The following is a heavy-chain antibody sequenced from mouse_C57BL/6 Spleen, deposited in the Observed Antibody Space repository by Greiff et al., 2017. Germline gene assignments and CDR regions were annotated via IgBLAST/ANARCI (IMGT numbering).Heavy chain of an antibody. CDR2: IYPGSGST. CDR1: GYTFTSYW. Sequence: QVQLQQPGAELVKPGASVKMSCKASGYTFTSYWITWVKQRPGQGLEWIGDIYPGSGSTNDNEKFKSKATLTVDTSSSTAYMQLSSLTSEDSAVYYCARWRYYGSSPYWYFDVWGTGTTVTVSS. CDR3: ARWRYYGSSPYWYFDV. J-gene: IGHJ1*03. V-gene: IGHV1-55*01. D-gene: IGHD1-1*01.